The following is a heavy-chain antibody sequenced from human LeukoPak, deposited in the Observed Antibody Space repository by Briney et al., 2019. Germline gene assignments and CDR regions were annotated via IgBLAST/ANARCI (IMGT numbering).Heavy chain of an antibody. CDR2: IYHSGST. CDR1: GGSISSGGYY. Sequence: ASQTLSLTCTVSGGSISSGGYYWSWIRQPPGKGLEWIGYIYHSGSTYYNPSLKSRVTISVDRSKDQFSLKLSSVTAADTAVYYCARDRYYYDSRGYHDAFDIWGQGTMVTVSS. J-gene: IGHJ3*02. D-gene: IGHD3-22*01. V-gene: IGHV4-30-2*01. CDR3: ARDRYYYDSRGYHDAFDI.